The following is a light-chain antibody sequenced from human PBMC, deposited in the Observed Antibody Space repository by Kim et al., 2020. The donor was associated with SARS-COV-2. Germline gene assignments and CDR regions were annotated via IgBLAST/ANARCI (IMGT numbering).Light chain of an antibody. CDR3: QQSYSTPLT. J-gene: IGKJ4*01. V-gene: IGKV1-39*01. CDR1: QRISSY. Sequence: DIQMTQSPSSLSASVGDRVTITCRASQRISSYLNWYQQKPGKAPKLLIYAASSLQSGVPSRFSGSGSGTDFTLTISNLQPEDFATYFCQQSYSTPLTFGGGTKVDIK. CDR2: AAS.